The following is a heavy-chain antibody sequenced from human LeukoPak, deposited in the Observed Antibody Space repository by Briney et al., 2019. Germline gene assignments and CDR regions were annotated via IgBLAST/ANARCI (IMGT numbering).Heavy chain of an antibody. J-gene: IGHJ4*02. CDR1: GFTCSSYG. CDR2: IWYDGSNK. CDR3: VEGSRYSRH. V-gene: IGHV3-33*01. Sequence: PGGSLRLSCAASGFTCSSYGMHWVRQAPGKGLEWVAVIWYDGSNKYYADSVKGRFTISRDNSKNTLYLQMNSLRAEDTAVYYCVEGSRYSRHWGQGTLVTVSS. D-gene: IGHD6-13*01.